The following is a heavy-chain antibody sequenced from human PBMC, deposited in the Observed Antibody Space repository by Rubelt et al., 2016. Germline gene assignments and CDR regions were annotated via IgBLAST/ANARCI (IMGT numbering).Heavy chain of an antibody. Sequence: GFTFSSCHMHWVRQAPGKGLEWVALISYDGRNKHYADSVKGRFTISRDNSKNTLDLQMNSLTSEDTAVYYCARVRSSATMAPYYFDYWGQGTLVTVSS. CDR3: ARVRSSATMAPYYFDY. J-gene: IGHJ4*02. V-gene: IGHV3-30*03. CDR1: GFTFSSCH. CDR2: ISYDGRNK. D-gene: IGHD6-25*01.